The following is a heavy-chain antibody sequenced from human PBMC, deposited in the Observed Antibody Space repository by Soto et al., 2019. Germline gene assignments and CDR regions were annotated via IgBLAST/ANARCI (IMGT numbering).Heavy chain of an antibody. Sequence: PGGSLRLSCAASGFTFSSYSMNWVRQAPGKGLEWVSSISSSSSYIYYADSVKGRFTISRGNAKNSLYLQMNSLRAEDTAVYYCARENYDFWSGYSPNAFDIWGQGTMVTVAS. CDR3: ARENYDFWSGYSPNAFDI. D-gene: IGHD3-3*01. J-gene: IGHJ3*02. V-gene: IGHV3-21*01. CDR1: GFTFSSYS. CDR2: ISSSSSYI.